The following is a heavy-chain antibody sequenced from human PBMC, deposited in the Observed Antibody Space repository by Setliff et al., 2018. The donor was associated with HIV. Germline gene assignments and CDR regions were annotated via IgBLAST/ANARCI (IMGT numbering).Heavy chain of an antibody. CDR1: GLMFSNYW. V-gene: IGHV3-7*03. CDR3: ANLWEVGA. Sequence: GGSLRLSCAASGLMFSNYWMAWVRQAPGKGLEWVANINQDGGQRYYVDSVKGRFTVSRDNAQNTLYLQMNSLRVEDTAMYYCANLWEVGAWGQGTLVTVSS. D-gene: IGHD1-26*01. J-gene: IGHJ5*02. CDR2: INQDGGQR.